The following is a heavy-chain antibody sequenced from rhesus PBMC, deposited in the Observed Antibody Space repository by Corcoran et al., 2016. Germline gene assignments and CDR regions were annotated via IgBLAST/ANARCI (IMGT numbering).Heavy chain of an antibody. D-gene: IGHD2-15*01. CDR1: GFTFSDYY. CDR3: TSGVGPEYFEF. V-gene: IGHV3S16*01. J-gene: IGHJ1*01. CDR2: IIIASSYI. Sequence: EVQLVESGGGLVQPGGSLRLSCAASGFTFSDYYMSWVRQAPGKGLGWVSSIIIASSYIYYADSVKGRFTISRDNAKNSLSLQMNSLKTEDTAGYYCTSGVGPEYFEFWGQGALVTVSS.